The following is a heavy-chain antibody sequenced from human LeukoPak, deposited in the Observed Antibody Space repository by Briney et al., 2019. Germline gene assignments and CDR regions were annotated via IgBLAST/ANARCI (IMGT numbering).Heavy chain of an antibody. D-gene: IGHD4-23*01. CDR2: MKEDGGEI. CDR1: GFPLRKDW. Sequence: GGSLRLSCAGSGFPLRKDWMAWVRQAPGKGLEWVANMKEDGGEINYVDSVKGRFTISRDNAKNSLDLQMNSLRVDDTAVYYCVRDRGYSTFDYWGQGTLVIVSS. J-gene: IGHJ4*02. V-gene: IGHV3-7*01. CDR3: VRDRGYSTFDY.